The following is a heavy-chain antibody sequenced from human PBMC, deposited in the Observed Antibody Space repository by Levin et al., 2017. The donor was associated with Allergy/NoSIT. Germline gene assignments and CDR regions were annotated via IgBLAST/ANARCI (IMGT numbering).Heavy chain of an antibody. V-gene: IGHV3-23*01. CDR1: GFTFYNFA. CDR2: ISGGGGST. CDR3: PKGSLSVTAILAP. D-gene: IGHD2-21*02. J-gene: IGHJ5*02. Sequence: GGSLRLSCAASGFTFYNFAMNWVRQAPGKGLEWVSAISGGGGSTYHADSVKGRFTISRDNSKDTLYLQMHSLTADQPALYYSPKGSLSVTAILAPWGQGTLVTV.